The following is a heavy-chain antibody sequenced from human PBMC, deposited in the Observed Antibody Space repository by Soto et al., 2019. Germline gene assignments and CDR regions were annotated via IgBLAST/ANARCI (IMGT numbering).Heavy chain of an antibody. CDR1: GGTFSSYA. CDR2: IIPIFGTA. J-gene: IGHJ4*02. CDR3: ASDMVATILDY. D-gene: IGHD5-12*01. Sequence: ASVKVSCKASGGTFSSYAISWVRQAPGQGLEWMGGIIPIFGTANYAQKFQGRVTITADESTSTAYMELSSLRSEDTAVYYCASDMVATILDYWGQGTLVTVSS. V-gene: IGHV1-69*13.